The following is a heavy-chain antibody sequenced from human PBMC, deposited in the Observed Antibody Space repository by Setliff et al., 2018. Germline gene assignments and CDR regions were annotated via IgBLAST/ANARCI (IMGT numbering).Heavy chain of an antibody. V-gene: IGHV4-38-2*02. D-gene: IGHD4-17*01. CDR2: ISHSGST. CDR3: AGGRRYDYGWDFDY. CDR1: GYSISSGRY. J-gene: IGHJ4*02. Sequence: PSETLSLTCTVSGYSISSGRYWGWIRQPPGKGLEWIGSISHSGSTYYNPSLRSRVTISLDTSKNQFSPKLTSVTAADTAVYYCAGGRRYDYGWDFDYWGQGTLVTVS.